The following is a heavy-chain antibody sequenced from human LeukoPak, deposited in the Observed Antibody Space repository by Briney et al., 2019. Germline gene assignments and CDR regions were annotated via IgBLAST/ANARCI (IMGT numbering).Heavy chain of an antibody. Sequence: GGSLRLSCAASRFTFSSYWMSWVRQAPGKGLEWVANIKRDGSDTYYVDSVKGRFTISRDNAKNSLYLQLNSLRAEDTAVYYCARDANYYDSRGENYFNYWGQGTLVTVSS. D-gene: IGHD3-22*01. J-gene: IGHJ4*02. V-gene: IGHV3-7*01. CDR1: RFTFSSYW. CDR2: IKRDGSDT. CDR3: ARDANYYDSRGENYFNY.